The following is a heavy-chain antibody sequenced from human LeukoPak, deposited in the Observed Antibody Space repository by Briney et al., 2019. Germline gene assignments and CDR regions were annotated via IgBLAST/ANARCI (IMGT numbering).Heavy chain of an antibody. V-gene: IGHV1-46*01. CDR1: GYTFTSYY. CDR2: INPSGGST. D-gene: IGHD3-3*01. Sequence: ASVKVSCKASGYTFTSYYMHWVRQAPGQGLEWMGIINPSGGSTSYAQKFQGRVTMTRDTSTSTVYMELSSLRSEDTAVYYCARGPITYDFWSGSYLDYWGQGTLVTVSS. J-gene: IGHJ4*02. CDR3: ARGPITYDFWSGSYLDY.